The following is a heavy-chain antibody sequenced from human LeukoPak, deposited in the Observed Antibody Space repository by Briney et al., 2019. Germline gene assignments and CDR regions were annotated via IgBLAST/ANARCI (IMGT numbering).Heavy chain of an antibody. Sequence: PGESLRLSCAASGFTFSSHWMHWVRQAPGKGLVWVSRIKSDGRTTDYADSVKGRFTISRDNAKNTLYLQMNSLTADDTAVYYCARGYTGTQYGEVYWGQGTLVTVSS. D-gene: IGHD1-26*01. CDR2: IKSDGRTT. V-gene: IGHV3-74*01. CDR3: ARGYTGTQYGEVY. CDR1: GFTFSSHW. J-gene: IGHJ4*02.